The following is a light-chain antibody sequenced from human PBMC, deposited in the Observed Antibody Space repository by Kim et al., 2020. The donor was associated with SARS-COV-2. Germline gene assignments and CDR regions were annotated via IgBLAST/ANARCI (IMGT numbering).Light chain of an antibody. CDR3: QQLNSYPLT. CDR1: QGIISY. V-gene: IGKV1-9*01. Sequence: ASVGDRVTITCRASQGIISYLAWYQQKSGKAPKLLIYAASTLQGGVPARFSGSGSGTEFTLTISSLQPEDFATYSCQQLNSYPLTFGGGTKVDIK. J-gene: IGKJ4*01. CDR2: AAS.